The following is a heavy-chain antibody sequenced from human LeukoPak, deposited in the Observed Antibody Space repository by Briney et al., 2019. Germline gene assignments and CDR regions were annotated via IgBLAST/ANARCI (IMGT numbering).Heavy chain of an antibody. Sequence: GGSLRLSCAASGFTFSNYWMSWVRQGPGKGLEWVANIKEDGSEKHYVDSVKGRFTISRDNAKNSLYLQMSSLRAEDTAVYYCARVKYYGSGSYQRLFDYWGQGTLVTVSS. J-gene: IGHJ4*02. CDR2: IKEDGSEK. D-gene: IGHD3-10*01. V-gene: IGHV3-7*01. CDR3: ARVKYYGSGSYQRLFDY. CDR1: GFTFSNYW.